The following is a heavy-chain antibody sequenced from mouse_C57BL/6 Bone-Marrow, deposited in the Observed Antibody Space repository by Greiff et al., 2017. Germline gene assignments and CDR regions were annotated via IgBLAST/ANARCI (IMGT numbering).Heavy chain of an antibody. Sequence: QVQLQQSGAELARPGASVKLSCKASGYTFTSYGISWVKQRTGQGLEWIGEIYPRSGNTYYNEKFKGKATLTADKSSSTAYMELRSLTSEDSAVYFCARSLRYPYYAMDYWGQGTSVTVSS. D-gene: IGHD1-1*01. CDR2: IYPRSGNT. J-gene: IGHJ4*01. CDR3: ARSLRYPYYAMDY. V-gene: IGHV1-81*01. CDR1: GYTFTSYG.